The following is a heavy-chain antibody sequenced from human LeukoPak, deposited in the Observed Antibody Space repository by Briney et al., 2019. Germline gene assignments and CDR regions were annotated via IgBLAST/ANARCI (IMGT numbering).Heavy chain of an antibody. CDR1: GYSISSGYY. CDR3: ARDVGARLPGY. CDR2: IYHRGST. D-gene: IGHD6-6*01. V-gene: IGHV4-38-2*02. J-gene: IGHJ4*02. Sequence: PTETLSLTCTVSGYSISSGYYWGWIRQPPGKGLEWIGEIYHRGSTNYNPSLKSRVTISVDTSKNQLSLNLNSVTAADTAVYYCARDVGARLPGYWGQGILVTVSS.